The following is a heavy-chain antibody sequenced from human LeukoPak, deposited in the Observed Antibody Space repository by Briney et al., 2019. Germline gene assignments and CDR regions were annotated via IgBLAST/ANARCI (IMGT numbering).Heavy chain of an antibody. D-gene: IGHD3-16*01. CDR1: VGTFSSYA. CDR2: IIPLLGTA. J-gene: IGHJ2*01. Sequence: SVKVSCKASVGTFSSYAFSWVRQASGQGLEWMGGIIPLLGTANYAQKFQGRVTITADTSSSTVYMELRSLRSEDTAVYYCVRGVGLRLSWHFDLWGRGTLVTVSS. CDR3: VRGVGLRLSWHFDL. V-gene: IGHV1-69*06.